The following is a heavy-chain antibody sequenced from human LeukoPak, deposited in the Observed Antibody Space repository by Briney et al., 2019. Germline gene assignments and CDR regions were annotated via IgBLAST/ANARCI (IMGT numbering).Heavy chain of an antibody. Sequence: GGSLRLSCAASGFTFTTYWMHWVRQAPGKGLVWVSHISSDGSITSYADSVKGRFTISRDNAKNTLYLQMNSLRAEDTAVYYCARDAVDTANAVWGQGTTVTVSS. CDR1: GFTFTTYW. D-gene: IGHD5-18*01. CDR2: ISSDGSIT. J-gene: IGHJ6*02. V-gene: IGHV3-74*01. CDR3: ARDAVDTANAV.